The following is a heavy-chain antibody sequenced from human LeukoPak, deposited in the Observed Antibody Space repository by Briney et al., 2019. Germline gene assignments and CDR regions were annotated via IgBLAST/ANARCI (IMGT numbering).Heavy chain of an antibody. CDR1: GITVSSND. CDR2: ISSSSSTI. J-gene: IGHJ4*02. D-gene: IGHD4-17*01. CDR3: ASPGDKPLWDPDGFDY. Sequence: GGSLRLSCTASGITVSSNDMCWVRQAPGKGLEWVSYISSSSSTIYYADSVKGRFTISRDNAKNSLYLQMNSLRAEDTAVYYCASPGDKPLWDPDGFDYWGQGTLVTVSS. V-gene: IGHV3-48*04.